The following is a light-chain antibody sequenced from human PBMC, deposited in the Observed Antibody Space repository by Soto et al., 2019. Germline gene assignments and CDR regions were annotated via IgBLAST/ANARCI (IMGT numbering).Light chain of an antibody. V-gene: IGKV1-27*01. Sequence: DIQMTQSPSSLSASVGDRVTITCRASHGISNYLAWYQHKPGKVPKLLIYAASTLQSGVPSRFSGSGSGTDFTLTISSLQPEDVATYYCHKYNSAPRTFGQGTKVETK. CDR3: HKYNSAPRT. J-gene: IGKJ1*01. CDR1: HGISNY. CDR2: AAS.